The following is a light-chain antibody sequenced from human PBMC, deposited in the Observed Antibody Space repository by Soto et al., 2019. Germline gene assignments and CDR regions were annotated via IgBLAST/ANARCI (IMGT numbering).Light chain of an antibody. V-gene: IGLV2-14*01. CDR3: SSYTTTTIPWV. J-gene: IGLJ3*02. Sequence: QSALTQPASVSGSPGQSITISCTGSSSDVGVYNHVSWYQQHPGKAPKLMIYEVSNRPSGISTRFSGSKSGDTASLTISGLQAEDAADYYCSSYTTTTIPWVFGGGTKLTVL. CDR2: EVS. CDR1: SSDVGVYNH.